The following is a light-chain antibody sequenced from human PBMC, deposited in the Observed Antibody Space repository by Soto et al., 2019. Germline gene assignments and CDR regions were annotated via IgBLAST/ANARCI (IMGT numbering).Light chain of an antibody. V-gene: IGLV2-14*01. CDR1: SSDVGGYNY. Sequence: QSALTQPASVSGSPGQSITISCTGTSSDVGGYNYVSWYQQHPGKAPKLMIYEVSNRPSGVSNRFSGSMSGNRASLTISGLQAEDEADYYCSSYTSSSTRVFGGGTKLTVL. J-gene: IGLJ3*02. CDR2: EVS. CDR3: SSYTSSSTRV.